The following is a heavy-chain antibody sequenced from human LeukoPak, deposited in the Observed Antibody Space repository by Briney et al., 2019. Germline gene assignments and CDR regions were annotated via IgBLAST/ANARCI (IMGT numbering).Heavy chain of an antibody. V-gene: IGHV1-18*01. J-gene: IGHJ3*02. CDR1: GYTFTNYG. CDR2: ISAYNGNK. Sequence: ASVKVSCKASGYTFTNYGISWVRQAPGQGLDWMGWISAYNGNKVYAQELQGRVTMTTDTSTSTAYMELRSLRSDDTAVYYCARDRWSSSSSEGALDIWGQGTMVTVSS. D-gene: IGHD6-6*01. CDR3: ARDRWSSSSSEGALDI.